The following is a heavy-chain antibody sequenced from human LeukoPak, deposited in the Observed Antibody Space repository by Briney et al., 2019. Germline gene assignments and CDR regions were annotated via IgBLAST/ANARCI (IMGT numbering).Heavy chain of an antibody. CDR3: ARVLYYDSNDAFDI. D-gene: IGHD3-22*01. CDR2: IYYSGST. V-gene: IGHV4-39*07. CDR1: GGSISSSSYY. J-gene: IGHJ3*02. Sequence: PSETLSLTCTVSGGSISSSSYYWGWIRQPPGKGLEWIGSIYYSGSTYYNPSLKSRVTISVDTFKNQFSLKLSSVTAADTAVYYCARVLYYDSNDAFDIWGQGTMVTVSS.